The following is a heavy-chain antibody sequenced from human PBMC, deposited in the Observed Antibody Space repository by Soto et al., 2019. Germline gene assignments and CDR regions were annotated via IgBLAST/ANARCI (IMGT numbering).Heavy chain of an antibody. V-gene: IGHV4-39*01. J-gene: IGHJ4*02. CDR2: IFYSGST. D-gene: IGHD3-3*01. CDR1: GGSFSSSNYY. CDR3: ARHAVGSTYES. Sequence: SETLSLTCTVSGGSFSSSNYYWGWIRQPPGKGLEYIGNIFYSGSTHYAPSLKSRLTMSVDTSKSQFSLNLNSVTAADTAVYYCARHAVGSTYESWGQGTLVTVSS.